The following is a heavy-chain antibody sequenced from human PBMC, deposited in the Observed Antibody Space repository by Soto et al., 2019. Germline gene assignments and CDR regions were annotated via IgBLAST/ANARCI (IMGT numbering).Heavy chain of an antibody. CDR2: INHSGST. CDR3: ARSWYDAFDI. Sequence: PSETLSLTCTVSGGSISSGGYYWSWIRQPPGKGLEWIGEINHSGSTNYNPSLKSRVTISVDTSKNQFSLKLSSVTAADTAVYYCARSWYDAFDIWGQGTMVTVSS. V-gene: IGHV4-39*07. CDR1: GGSISSGGYY. D-gene: IGHD2-15*01. J-gene: IGHJ3*02.